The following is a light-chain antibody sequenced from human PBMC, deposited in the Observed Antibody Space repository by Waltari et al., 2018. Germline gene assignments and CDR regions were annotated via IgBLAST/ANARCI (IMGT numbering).Light chain of an antibody. J-gene: IGLJ2*01. CDR3: AAWDDSLSGPV. V-gene: IGLV1-47*01. Sequence: QSVLTQPPSVSGTPGQRVTISCSGSSSNIGSNYVYWYQQLPGPAPKLLIFKNNQRPSGVPDRFSGSKAGTSASLAISGLRSEDEADYYCAAWDDSLSGPVFGGGTKLTVL. CDR2: KNN. CDR1: SSNIGSNY.